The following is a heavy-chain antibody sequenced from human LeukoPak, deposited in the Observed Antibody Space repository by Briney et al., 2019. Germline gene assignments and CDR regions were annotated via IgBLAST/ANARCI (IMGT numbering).Heavy chain of an antibody. J-gene: IGHJ4*02. CDR1: GFTVSSNY. CDR2: ISGSGGST. D-gene: IGHD3-10*01. V-gene: IGHV3-23*01. Sequence: PGGSLRLSCAASGFTVSSNYMSWVRQAPGKGLEWVSAISGSGGSTYYADSVKGRFTISRDNSKNTLYLQMNSLRAEDTAVYYCAKRSGRDGGFYWDFDYWGQGTLVTVSS. CDR3: AKRSGRDGGFYWDFDY.